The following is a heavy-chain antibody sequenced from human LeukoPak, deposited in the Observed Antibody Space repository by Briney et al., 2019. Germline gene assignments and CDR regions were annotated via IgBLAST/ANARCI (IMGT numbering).Heavy chain of an antibody. D-gene: IGHD4-23*01. J-gene: IGHJ3*02. CDR2: ISYDGSYK. CDR1: GFIFSTYG. CDR3: ARGNSDAFDI. Sequence: GGSLRLSCAASGFIFSTYGMHWVRQAPGKGLEWVGVISYDGSYKYYAASVKGRFTVSRDNSKNTLYLQLNSLTAEDTAVYYCARGNSDAFDIWGQGTMVTVSS. V-gene: IGHV3-33*08.